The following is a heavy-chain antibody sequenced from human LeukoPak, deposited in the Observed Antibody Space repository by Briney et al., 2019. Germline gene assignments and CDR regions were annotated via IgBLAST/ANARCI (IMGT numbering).Heavy chain of an antibody. CDR1: RYSFTSYW. CDR2: IYPGDSDT. V-gene: IGHV5-51*01. Sequence: NRGESLKISCKGSRYSFTSYWIGWVRQMPGKGLEWMGIIYPGDSDTRYSPSFQGQVTISADKSISTAYLQWSSLKASDTAMYYCARVYDFWSGHNWFDPWGQGTLVTVSS. CDR3: ARVYDFWSGHNWFDP. D-gene: IGHD3-3*01. J-gene: IGHJ5*02.